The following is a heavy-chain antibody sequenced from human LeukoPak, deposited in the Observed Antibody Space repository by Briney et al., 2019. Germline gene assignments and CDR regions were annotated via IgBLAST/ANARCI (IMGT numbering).Heavy chain of an antibody. J-gene: IGHJ3*02. Sequence: ASVKVSCKASGGTFSSYAISWVRQAPGQGLEWMGWINPNSGGTNYAQKFQGRVTMTRDTSISTAYMELSRLRSDDTAVYYCARGDGSGSYYRGAFDIWGQGTMVTVSS. D-gene: IGHD3-10*01. V-gene: IGHV1-2*02. CDR1: GGTFSSYA. CDR2: INPNSGGT. CDR3: ARGDGSGSYYRGAFDI.